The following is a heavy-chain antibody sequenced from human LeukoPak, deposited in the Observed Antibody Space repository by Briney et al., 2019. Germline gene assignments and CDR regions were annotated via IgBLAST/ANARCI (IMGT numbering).Heavy chain of an antibody. CDR3: AKDVSRSLTGARNYFDS. CDR2: IQYDERNK. Sequence: GVSLRLSCAASGFTFSSYSMNWVRQAPGKGLVWVTFIQYDERNKYYSDSVKVRFTISRDNSKNTLYLQMNSLRAEDTAVYYGAKDVSRSLTGARNYFDSWGQGTLVTVSS. CDR1: GFTFSSYS. V-gene: IGHV3-30*02. D-gene: IGHD3-10*01. J-gene: IGHJ4*02.